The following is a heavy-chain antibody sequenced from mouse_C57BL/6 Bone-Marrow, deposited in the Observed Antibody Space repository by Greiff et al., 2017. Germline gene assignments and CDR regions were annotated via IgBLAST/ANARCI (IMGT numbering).Heavy chain of an antibody. CDR1: GFNIKDDY. D-gene: IGHD1-1*02. CDR3: TTVGVSGYFDY. V-gene: IGHV14-4*01. J-gene: IGHJ2*01. Sequence: VQLQQSGAELVRPGASVKLSCTASGFNIKDDYMHWVKQRPEQGLEWIGWIDPENGDTESASKFQGKATIPADTSSNTAYLQLSSLTSEDTAVYYCTTVGVSGYFDYWGQGTTLTVSS. CDR2: IDPENGDT.